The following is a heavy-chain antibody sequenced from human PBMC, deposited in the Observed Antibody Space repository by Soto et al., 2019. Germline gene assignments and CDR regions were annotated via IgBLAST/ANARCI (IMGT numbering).Heavy chain of an antibody. Sequence: EVQLLESGGGLIHPGGSLRLSCSASGFSFNNHVMNWVRQAPGTGLEWVSSISNSDDVGFYADSVRGRFSVSRDISANTLYLEMNYLRVEDTAIYYCAKTVGATKLEDYWGQGTLVTVSS. CDR1: GFSFNNHV. J-gene: IGHJ4*02. CDR3: AKTVGATKLEDY. D-gene: IGHD1-26*01. CDR2: ISNSDDVG. V-gene: IGHV3-23*01.